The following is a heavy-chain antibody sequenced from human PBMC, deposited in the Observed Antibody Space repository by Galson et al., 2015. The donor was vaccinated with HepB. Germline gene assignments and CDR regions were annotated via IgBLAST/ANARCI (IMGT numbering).Heavy chain of an antibody. CDR3: ARDLLSRYCTNGVCYAYGMDV. J-gene: IGHJ6*02. D-gene: IGHD2-8*01. V-gene: IGHV3-48*02. CDR2: ISSSSSTI. Sequence: SLRLSCAASGFTFSSYSMNWVRQAPGKGLEWVSYISSSSSTIYYADSVKGRFTISRDNAKNSLYLQMNSLRDEDTAVYYCARDLLSRYCTNGVCYAYGMDVWGQGTTVTVSS. CDR1: GFTFSSYS.